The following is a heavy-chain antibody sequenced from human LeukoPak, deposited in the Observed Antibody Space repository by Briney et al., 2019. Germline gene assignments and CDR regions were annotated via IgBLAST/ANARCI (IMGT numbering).Heavy chain of an antibody. Sequence: SETLSLTCTVSGGSISSSSYYWGWIRQPPGKGLEWIGSIYYSGSTYYNPSLKSRVTISVDTSKNQFSLKLSSVTAADTAVYYCARGGVLGVYYGTWFDPWGQGTLVTVSS. CDR1: GGSISSSSYY. D-gene: IGHD3-10*01. V-gene: IGHV4-39*07. CDR3: ARGGVLGVYYGTWFDP. CDR2: IYYSGST. J-gene: IGHJ5*02.